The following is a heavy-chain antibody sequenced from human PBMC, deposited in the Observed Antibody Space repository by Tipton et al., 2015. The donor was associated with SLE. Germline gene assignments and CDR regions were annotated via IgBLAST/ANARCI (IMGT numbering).Heavy chain of an antibody. CDR1: GGSISSYY. V-gene: IGHV4-59*08. CDR3: ARQWAQGWSGTYFDS. D-gene: IGHD3-3*01. J-gene: IGHJ4*02. CDR2: IYHSGST. Sequence: TLSLTCTVSGGSISSYYWSWIRQPPGKGLEWIGNIYHSGSTYYNPSLKSRVTISLDTSRKQFSLRLTSVTAADTAVYYCARQWAQGWSGTYFDSWGQGARVTVSS.